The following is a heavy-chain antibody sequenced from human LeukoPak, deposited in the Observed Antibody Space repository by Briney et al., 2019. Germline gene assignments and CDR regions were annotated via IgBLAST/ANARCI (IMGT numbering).Heavy chain of an antibody. CDR1: GYTFTSYG. CDR3: ARIYVVRGVTIFQH. CDR2: ISAYNGNT. J-gene: IGHJ1*01. D-gene: IGHD3-10*01. V-gene: IGHV1-18*01. Sequence: ASVKASCKASGYTFTSYGISWVRQAPGQGLEWMGWISAYNGNTNYAQKLQGRVTMTTDTSTSTAYMELRSLRSDDTAVYYCARIYVVRGVTIFQHWGQGTPVTVSS.